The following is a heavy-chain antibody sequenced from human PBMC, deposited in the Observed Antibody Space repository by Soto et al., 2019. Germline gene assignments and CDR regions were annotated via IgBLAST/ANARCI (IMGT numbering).Heavy chain of an antibody. V-gene: IGHV1-2*04. D-gene: IGHD6-19*01. CDR3: ARAVAAPDYYYYGMDV. CDR2: INPNSGGT. J-gene: IGHJ6*02. CDR1: GYTFTGYY. Sequence: QVQLVQSGAEVKKPGASVKVSCKASGYTFTGYYMHWVRQAPGQGLEWMGWINPNSGGTNYAQKFQGWVTRTRDTSISTAYMELSRRRSDDTAVYYCARAVAAPDYYYYGMDVWGQGTTVTVSS.